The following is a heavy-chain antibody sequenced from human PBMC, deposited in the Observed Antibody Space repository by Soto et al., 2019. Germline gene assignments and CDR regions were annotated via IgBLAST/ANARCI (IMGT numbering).Heavy chain of an antibody. CDR1: GYTFTSYY. CDR2: INPSGGGT. D-gene: IGHD5-18*01. Sequence: ASVKVSCKASGYTFTSYYMHWVRQAPGQGLEWMGIINPSGGGTSYAQKFQGRVTMTRDTSTSTVYMELSSLRSEDTAVYYCARVPRRYSYGRGIFDYWGQGTLVTVSS. CDR3: ARVPRRYSYGRGIFDY. J-gene: IGHJ4*02. V-gene: IGHV1-46*01.